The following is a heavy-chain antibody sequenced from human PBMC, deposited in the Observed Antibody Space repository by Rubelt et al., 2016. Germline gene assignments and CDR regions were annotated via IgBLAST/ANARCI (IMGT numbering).Heavy chain of an antibody. D-gene: IGHD2-2*01. CDR1: GFTFSSYA. CDR2: ISYDGSNK. CDR3: ARSAYCSSTSCYEFDY. V-gene: IGHV3-30*04. J-gene: IGHJ4*02. Sequence: QVQLVESGGGVVQPGRSLRLSCAASGFTFSSYAMHWVRQAPGKGLEWVAVISYDGSNKYYADSVKGRFTISRDNSKIPLYLQMNSLRAEDTAVYYCARSAYCSSTSCYEFDYWGQGTLVTVSS.